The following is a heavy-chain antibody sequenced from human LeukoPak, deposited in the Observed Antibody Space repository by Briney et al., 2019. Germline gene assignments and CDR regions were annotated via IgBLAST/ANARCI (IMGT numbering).Heavy chain of an antibody. CDR3: ARRAATERGHSYGLDY. Sequence: GGPLRLSCAASGFTFSSYEMNWVRQAPGKGLEWVSYISSSGSTIYYADSVKGRFTISRDNAKNSLYLQMHSLRAEDTAMYYCARRAATERGHSYGLDYWGQGTLVTVSS. D-gene: IGHD5-18*01. V-gene: IGHV3-48*03. J-gene: IGHJ4*02. CDR2: ISSSGSTI. CDR1: GFTFSSYE.